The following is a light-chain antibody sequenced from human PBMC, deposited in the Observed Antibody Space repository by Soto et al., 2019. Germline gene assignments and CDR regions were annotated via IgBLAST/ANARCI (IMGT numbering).Light chain of an antibody. CDR2: GNT. CDR1: SSNIGAGYD. Sequence: QSALTQPPSVSGAPGQRVTISCAGSSSNIGAGYDVHWYQHLPGTAPKLLMYGNTNRPSGVPDRFSGSRSGTSASLAITGLQPEEEADYYCQSDDSSLTGSVFGTGTNVTVL. CDR3: QSDDSSLTGSV. J-gene: IGLJ1*01. V-gene: IGLV1-40*01.